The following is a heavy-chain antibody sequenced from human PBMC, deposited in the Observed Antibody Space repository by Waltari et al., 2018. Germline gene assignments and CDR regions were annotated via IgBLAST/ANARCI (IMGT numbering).Heavy chain of an antibody. Sequence: QVQLVQSGAEVKKPGASVKVSCKASGYTFTRYDINWFRQATGQGLEWMGWMNPNSGNTGYAQKFQGRVTMTRNTSISTAYMELSSLRSEDTAVYYCALTDYDFWSGYVNWFDPWGQGTLVTVSS. D-gene: IGHD3-3*01. CDR1: GYTFTRYD. V-gene: IGHV1-8*01. J-gene: IGHJ5*02. CDR2: MNPNSGNT. CDR3: ALTDYDFWSGYVNWFDP.